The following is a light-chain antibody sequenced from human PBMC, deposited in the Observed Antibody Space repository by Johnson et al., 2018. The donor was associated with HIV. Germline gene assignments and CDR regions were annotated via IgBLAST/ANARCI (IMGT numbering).Light chain of an antibody. J-gene: IGLJ1*01. V-gene: IGLV1-51*01. CDR3: GTWDNSLLDVYF. CDR2: DNN. Sequence: QSVLTQPPSVSAAPGQKVTISCSGSSSNIGNNYVSWYQQLPGTAPKLLIYDNNKRPSGIPDRFSGSKSGTSATLGITGLQTGDEADYYCGTWDNSLLDVYFFGTGTKVTFL. CDR1: SSNIGNNY.